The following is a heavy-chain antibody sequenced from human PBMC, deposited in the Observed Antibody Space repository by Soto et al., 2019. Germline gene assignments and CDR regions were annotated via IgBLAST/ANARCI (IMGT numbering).Heavy chain of an antibody. CDR3: ARTGSGWYFDY. J-gene: IGHJ4*02. D-gene: IGHD6-25*01. CDR2: IWYDGSNK. Sequence: GGSLRLSCAASGFTFSSYGMHWVRQAPGKGLEWVAVIWYDGSNKYYADSVKCRFTISRDNSKNTLYLQMNSLRAEDTAVYYCARTGSGWYFDYWGQGTLVTVSS. CDR1: GFTFSSYG. V-gene: IGHV3-33*01.